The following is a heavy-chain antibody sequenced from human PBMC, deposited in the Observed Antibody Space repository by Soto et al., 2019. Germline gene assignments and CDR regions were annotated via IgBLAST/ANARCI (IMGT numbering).Heavy chain of an antibody. J-gene: IGHJ4*02. D-gene: IGHD3-22*01. CDR3: TTGYYYDSSGYFDY. CDR2: IKSKTDGGTT. CDR1: GITFSNAW. V-gene: IGHV3-15*01. Sequence: EVQLLESGGDLVQPGGSLRLSCAASGITFSNAWMSWVRQAPGKGLEWVGRIKSKTDGGTTDYAAPVKGRFTISRDDSKNTLYLQMNSLKTEDTAVYYCTTGYYYDSSGYFDYWGQGTLVTVSS.